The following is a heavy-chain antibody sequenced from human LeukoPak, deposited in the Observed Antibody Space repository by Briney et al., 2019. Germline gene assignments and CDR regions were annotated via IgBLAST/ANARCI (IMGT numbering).Heavy chain of an antibody. CDR2: IKQDGSDK. D-gene: IGHD4-23*01. CDR3: ARKTVVGSYFDY. CDR1: GFTFSAYW. J-gene: IGHJ4*02. V-gene: IGHV3-7*03. Sequence: GGSLRLSCAASGFTFSAYWMGWVRQAPGKGLEWVANIKQDGSDKYYVDSVKGRFTISRDNAKNSLYLQMNSLRAEDTAVYYCARKTVVGSYFDYWGQGTPVTVSS.